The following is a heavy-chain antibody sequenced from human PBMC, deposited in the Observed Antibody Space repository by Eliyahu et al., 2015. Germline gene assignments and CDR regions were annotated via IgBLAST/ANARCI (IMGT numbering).Heavy chain of an antibody. J-gene: IGHJ4*02. Sequence: TLRESGPTLVKPTQTLTLTCTFSGFSLNTSGVGVGWIRQPXGKALECLALIYWDDDKRYSPFLRSRLTITKDTSKNQVVLTMTNMDPVDTATYYCAHREDYYDSSGPYGGFDYWGQGTLVTVSS. V-gene: IGHV2-5*02. CDR2: IYWDDDK. D-gene: IGHD3-22*01. CDR1: GFSLNTSGVG. CDR3: AHREDYYDSSGPYGGFDY.